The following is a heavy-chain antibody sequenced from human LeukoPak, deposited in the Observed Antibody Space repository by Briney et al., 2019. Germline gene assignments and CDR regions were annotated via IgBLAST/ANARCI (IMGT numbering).Heavy chain of an antibody. CDR2: IRGSGGST. CDR1: GFTFSSYA. D-gene: IGHD2-15*01. CDR3: AKGLLAYCSGGSCYLFDY. V-gene: IGHV3-23*01. Sequence: GGSLRLSCAASGFTFSSYAMSWVRQAPGKGLGWVSTIRGSGGSTYYADSVKGRFTISRDNSKNTLYLQMNSLRAEDTAVYYCAKGLLAYCSGGSCYLFDYWGQGTLVTVSS. J-gene: IGHJ4*02.